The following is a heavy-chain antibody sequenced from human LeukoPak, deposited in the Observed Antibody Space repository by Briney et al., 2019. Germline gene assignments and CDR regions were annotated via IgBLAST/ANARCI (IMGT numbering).Heavy chain of an antibody. CDR2: IKQDGSEK. D-gene: IGHD1-1*01. V-gene: IGHV3-7*01. J-gene: IGHJ5*02. Sequence: GGSLRLSCAASGFSLSNYWMSWVRQAPGKGLEWVANIKQDGSEKYYVDSVKGRFTISRDNAKNSLYLQMNSLRAEDTAVYYCARDVLQLERLYLDPWGQGTLVTVSS. CDR3: ARDVLQLERLYLDP. CDR1: GFSLSNYW.